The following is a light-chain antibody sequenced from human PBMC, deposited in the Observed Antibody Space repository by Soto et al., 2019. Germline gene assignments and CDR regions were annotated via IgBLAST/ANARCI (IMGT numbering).Light chain of an antibody. CDR2: DAS. V-gene: IGKV1-5*01. J-gene: IGKJ1*01. CDR3: QHYGGMWT. Sequence: DIQMTQSPSTLSASVGDRVTITCWASQSITNRLAWYQQKPGKAPKVLIYDASNLEYGVPSRFSGSGFGTEFILTISSLQPDDFATYCCQHYGGMWTFGQGTKV. CDR1: QSITNR.